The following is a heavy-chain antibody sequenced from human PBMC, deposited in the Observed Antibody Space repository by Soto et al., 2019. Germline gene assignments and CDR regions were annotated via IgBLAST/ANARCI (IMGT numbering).Heavy chain of an antibody. D-gene: IGHD4-17*01. V-gene: IGHV1-69*13. CDR2: IIPIFGTA. CDR3: AREGTYGDYVNY. Sequence: ASVKVSCKASGGTFSSYAISWVRQAPGQGLEWMGGIIPIFGTANYAQKFQGRVTITADESTSTAYMELSSLRSEDTAVYYCAREGTYGDYVNYWGQGTLVTVSS. J-gene: IGHJ4*02. CDR1: GGTFSSYA.